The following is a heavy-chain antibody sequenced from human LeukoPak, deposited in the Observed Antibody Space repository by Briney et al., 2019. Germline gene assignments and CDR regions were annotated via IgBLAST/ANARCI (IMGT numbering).Heavy chain of an antibody. CDR1: GFTFTNYA. Sequence: GRSLSLSCAAAGFTFTNYAMSWVRKAPGKGMEWVADISGSGDFTYYADSVKGRFTISRDKAKNTVYLQMSSLRAEDTAVYYCAKDGARDGYNYPDYWGQGTLVTVSS. D-gene: IGHD5-24*01. CDR3: AKDGARDGYNYPDY. CDR2: ISGSGDFT. V-gene: IGHV3-23*01. J-gene: IGHJ4*02.